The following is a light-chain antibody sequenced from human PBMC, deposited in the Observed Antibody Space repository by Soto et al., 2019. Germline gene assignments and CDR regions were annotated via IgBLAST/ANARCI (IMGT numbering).Light chain of an antibody. J-gene: IGKJ1*01. Sequence: EIVMTQSPAFLSVSPGERATLSCRASQSISRNLAWYQQKPGQAPRLLIYAASTRATGLPARFSGSGSGTEFTLTISSLQSEDFAVYSCQQYNNWPLTFGQGT. CDR3: QQYNNWPLT. CDR1: QSISRN. V-gene: IGKV3-15*01. CDR2: AAS.